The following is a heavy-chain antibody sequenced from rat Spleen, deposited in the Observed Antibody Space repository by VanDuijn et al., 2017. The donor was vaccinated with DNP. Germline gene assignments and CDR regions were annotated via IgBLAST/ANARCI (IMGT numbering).Heavy chain of an antibody. V-gene: IGHV5-25*01. CDR2: ITSSGGNT. J-gene: IGHJ1*01. CDR3: ARPKSGYWYFDF. CDR1: GFTFSNYY. Sequence: EVQLVESGGGLVQPGRSLKLSCAASGFTFSNYYMAWVRQAPTRGLEWVASITSSGGNTYYPDSVKVRFTISRDNAKNTLYLQISSLRSEDTATYYCARPKSGYWYFDFWGPGTMVTVSS. D-gene: IGHD4-3*01.